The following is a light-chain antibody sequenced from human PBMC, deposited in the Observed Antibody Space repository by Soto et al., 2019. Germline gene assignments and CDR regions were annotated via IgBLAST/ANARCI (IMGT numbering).Light chain of an antibody. V-gene: IGKV1-6*01. J-gene: IGKJ1*01. CDR1: QGIRND. CDR3: LQDYKYPRT. CDR2: AAS. Sequence: AIQMTQSPSSLSASVGDRVTITCRASQGIRNDLGWYQQKPGKAPKILIYAASILQSGVPSRFRGSGTGTDFTLTISSLQPEDFATYYCLQDYKYPRTFGQGTKVEIK.